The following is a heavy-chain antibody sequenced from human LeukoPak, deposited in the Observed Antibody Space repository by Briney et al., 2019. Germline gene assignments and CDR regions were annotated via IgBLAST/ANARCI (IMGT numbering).Heavy chain of an antibody. Sequence: GASVKVSCKASGGAFSSYAISWVRQAPGQGLEWMGGIIPIFGTANYAQKFQGRVTITADEFTSTAYMELSSLRSEDTAVYYCARGSALLALSFDYWGQGTLVTVSS. D-gene: IGHD2-15*01. CDR1: GGAFSSYA. CDR3: ARGSALLALSFDY. V-gene: IGHV1-69*01. CDR2: IIPIFGTA. J-gene: IGHJ4*02.